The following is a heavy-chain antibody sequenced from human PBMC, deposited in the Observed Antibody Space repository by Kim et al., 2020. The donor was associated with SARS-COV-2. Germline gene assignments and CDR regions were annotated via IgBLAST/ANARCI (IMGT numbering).Heavy chain of an antibody. J-gene: IGHJ4*02. D-gene: IGHD1-26*01. CDR1: GYTFTGYY. CDR3: VSAWEPSPLALDY. V-gene: IGHV1-2*06. Sequence: ASVKVSCKASGYTFTGYYMHWVRQAPGQGLEWMGRINPNSGGTNYAQKFQGRVTMTRDTSISTAYMELSRLRSDDTAVYYCVSAWEPSPLALDYWGQGTLVTVSS. CDR2: INPNSGGT.